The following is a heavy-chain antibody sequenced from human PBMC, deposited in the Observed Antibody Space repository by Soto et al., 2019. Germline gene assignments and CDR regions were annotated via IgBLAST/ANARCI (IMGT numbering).Heavy chain of an antibody. Sequence: LSLTCAVYGESFSGYFWTWIRQPPGKGLEWIAEINHSGSTNYNPSLKSRVTMSVDASKNQFSLKLSSVTAADTAVYYCARVFFDFWGQGALVTVSS. J-gene: IGHJ4*02. CDR3: ARVFFDF. V-gene: IGHV4-34*01. CDR1: GESFSGYF. CDR2: INHSGST.